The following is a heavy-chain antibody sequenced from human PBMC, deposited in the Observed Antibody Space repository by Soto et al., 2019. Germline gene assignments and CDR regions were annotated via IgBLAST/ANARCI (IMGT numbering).Heavy chain of an antibody. CDR2: VSYHGTNK. CDR1: GFTFSSYG. D-gene: IGHD3-22*01. V-gene: IGHV3-30*03. CDR3: ARGLPYDSSGCFFDY. J-gene: IGHJ4*02. Sequence: QVQLVESGGGVVQPGRSLRLSCAASGFTFSSYGMHWVRQAPGKGLEWVALVSYHGTNKYYGDSVNGRFTISRDNSKNTLYLQMNSLRAEDTAVYYCARGLPYDSSGCFFDYWGQGTLVTVSS.